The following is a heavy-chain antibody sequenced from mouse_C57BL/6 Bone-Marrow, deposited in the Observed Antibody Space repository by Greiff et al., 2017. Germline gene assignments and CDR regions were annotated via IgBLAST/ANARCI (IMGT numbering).Heavy chain of an antibody. J-gene: IGHJ2*01. Sequence: VQLLESGAELVRPGTSVKMSCKASGYTFTTYWIGWVKQRPGHGLDWIGDIYPGGGDTNYNEKFKGKATLTADKSSSTGYMQFSRLTSDDSAIYYCARSGDGDGREGYFDFWGQGTTLTVSS. CDR1: GYTFTTYW. V-gene: IGHV1-63*01. CDR2: IYPGGGDT. CDR3: ARSGDGDGREGYFDF. D-gene: IGHD2-13*01.